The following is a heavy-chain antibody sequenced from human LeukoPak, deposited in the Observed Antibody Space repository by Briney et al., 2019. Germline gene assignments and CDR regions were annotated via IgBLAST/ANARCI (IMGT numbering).Heavy chain of an antibody. CDR3: ARDLAVALYYYYYGMDV. V-gene: IGHV1-46*01. CDR1: GYTFTSYY. Sequence: ASVKVSCKASGYTFTSYYMHWVRQAPGQGLEWMGIINPSGGSTSYAQKFQGRVTMTRDTSTSTVYMELSSLRSEDTAVYYCARDLAVALYYYYYGMDVWGQGTTVTVSS. D-gene: IGHD6-19*01. CDR2: INPSGGST. J-gene: IGHJ6*02.